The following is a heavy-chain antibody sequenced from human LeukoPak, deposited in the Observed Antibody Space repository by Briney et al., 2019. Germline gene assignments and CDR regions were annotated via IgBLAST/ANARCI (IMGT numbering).Heavy chain of an antibody. J-gene: IGHJ4*02. CDR3: AGQALGYCSGGSCYHFDY. CDR1: GYSFTSYW. CDR2: IYPDDSYT. Sequence: HGESLKISCKGSGYSFTSYWIGWVRQMPGKGLEWMGIIYPDDSYTRYSPSFQGQVTISADKSISTAYLQWSSLKASDTAIYYCAGQALGYCSGGSCYHFDYWGQGTLVTVSS. V-gene: IGHV5-51*01. D-gene: IGHD2-15*01.